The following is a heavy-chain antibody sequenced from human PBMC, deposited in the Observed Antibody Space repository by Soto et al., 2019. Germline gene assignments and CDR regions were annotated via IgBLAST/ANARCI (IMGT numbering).Heavy chain of an antibody. CDR2: TYYRSKWYI. J-gene: IGHJ5*02. Sequence: SPTLSLTCGSSGGSVAGNSAAWDWIRQSPSRGLEWLGRTYYRSKWYIDYALSVKSRISINPDTSKNQFSLQLNSVTPDDTAVYYCARDKGYLLYNWFDPWGQGTLVTVSS. V-gene: IGHV6-1*01. D-gene: IGHD3-10*01. CDR3: ARDKGYLLYNWFDP. CDR1: GGSVAGNSAA.